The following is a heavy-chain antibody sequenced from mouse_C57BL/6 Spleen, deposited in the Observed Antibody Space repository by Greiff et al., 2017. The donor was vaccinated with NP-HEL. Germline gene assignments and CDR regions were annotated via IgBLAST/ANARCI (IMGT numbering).Heavy chain of an antibody. J-gene: IGHJ1*03. Sequence: EVQLQQSGAELVRPGASVKLSCTASGFNIKDDYLHWVKQRPEQGLEWIGWIDPENGDTEYASKFQGKATITADTSSNTAYLQLSSLTSEDTAVYYCTPIVKGYFEVWGTGTTVTVSS. CDR3: TPIVKGYFEV. V-gene: IGHV14-4*01. D-gene: IGHD1-3*01. CDR2: IDPENGDT. CDR1: GFNIKDDY.